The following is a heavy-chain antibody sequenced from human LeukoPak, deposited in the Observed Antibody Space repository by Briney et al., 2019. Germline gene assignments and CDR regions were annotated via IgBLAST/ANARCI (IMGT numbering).Heavy chain of an antibody. Sequence: SGTLSLTCTVSRGSISSYYWSWIRQPPGKGLEWIGYIYYSGSTNYNPSLKSRVTISVDTSKNQFSLKLSSVTAADTAVYYCARAGILGIDAPYYYYMDVWGKGTTVTVSS. D-gene: IGHD7-27*01. J-gene: IGHJ6*03. CDR2: IYYSGST. CDR3: ARAGILGIDAPYYYYMDV. CDR1: RGSISSYY. V-gene: IGHV4-59*01.